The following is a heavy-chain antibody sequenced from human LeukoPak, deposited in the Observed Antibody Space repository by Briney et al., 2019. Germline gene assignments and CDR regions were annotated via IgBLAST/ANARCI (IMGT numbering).Heavy chain of an antibody. V-gene: IGHV4-34*01. CDR2: INHSGST. D-gene: IGHD1-1*01. CDR3: ARDRGTWNDDGFDY. Sequence: SETLSLTCAVYGGYYWSWIRQPPGKGLEWIGEINHSGSTNYNPSLKSRVTMSVDTSKNQFSLKLSSVTAADTAVYYCARDRGTWNDDGFDYWGQGTLVTVSS. CDR1: GGYY. J-gene: IGHJ4*02.